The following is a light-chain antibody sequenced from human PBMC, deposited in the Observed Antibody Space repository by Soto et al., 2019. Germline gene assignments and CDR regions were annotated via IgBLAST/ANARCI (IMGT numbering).Light chain of an antibody. CDR3: SSYTSSSTWV. CDR1: SSDVGSYNL. Sequence: QSALTQPASVSGSPGQSITISCIGTSSDVGSYNLVSWYQQHPGKAPKLMIYEVSNRPSGVSNRFSGSKSGNTASLTISGLQAEDEADYYCSSYTSSSTWVFGGGTKLTVL. J-gene: IGLJ3*02. CDR2: EVS. V-gene: IGLV2-14*02.